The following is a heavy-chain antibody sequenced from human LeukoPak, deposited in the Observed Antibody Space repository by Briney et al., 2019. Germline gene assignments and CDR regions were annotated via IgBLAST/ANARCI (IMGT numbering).Heavy chain of an antibody. V-gene: IGHV4-61*02. D-gene: IGHD4-17*01. J-gene: IGHJ3*02. CDR2: IYTSGST. Sequence: SQTLSLTCTVSGGSISSGSYYWSWIRQPAGKGLEWIGRIYTSGSTNYNPSLKSRVTISVDTSKNQFSLKLSSVTAADTAVYYCARREHYGDADAFDIWGQGTMVTVSS. CDR1: GGSISSGSYY. CDR3: ARREHYGDADAFDI.